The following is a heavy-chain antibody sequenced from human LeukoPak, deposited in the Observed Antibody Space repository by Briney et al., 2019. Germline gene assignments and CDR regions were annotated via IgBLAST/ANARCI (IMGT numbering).Heavy chain of an antibody. V-gene: IGHV3-30-3*01. D-gene: IGHD6-19*01. CDR1: GFTFSSYA. J-gene: IGHJ4*02. CDR2: ISYDGSNK. CDR3: ALTDGYSSGWFDY. Sequence: GGSLRLSCAASGFTFSSYAMSWVRQAPGKGLEWVAVISYDGSNKYYADSVKGRFTISRDNSKNTLYLQMNSLRAEDTAVYYCALTDGYSSGWFDYWGQGTLVTVSS.